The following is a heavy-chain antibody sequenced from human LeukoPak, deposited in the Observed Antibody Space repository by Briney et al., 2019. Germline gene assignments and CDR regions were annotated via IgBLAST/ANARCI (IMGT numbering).Heavy chain of an antibody. V-gene: IGHV4-39*07. CDR1: GGSISDSSSY. D-gene: IGHD3-22*01. CDR3: ARAPYDSSGYSHYFDS. J-gene: IGHJ4*02. Sequence: SETLSLTCSVSGGSISDSSSYWGWIRQPPWKGVEWIGTIYHSGSTYYNPSLRSRVTISVDTSNNQFSLTLISVTAADTAVYYCARAPYDSSGYSHYFDSWGQGTLVTVSS. CDR2: IYHSGST.